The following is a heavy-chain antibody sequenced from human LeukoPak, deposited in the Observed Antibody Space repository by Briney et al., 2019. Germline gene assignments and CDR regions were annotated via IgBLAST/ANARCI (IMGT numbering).Heavy chain of an antibody. CDR1: GFTFSSSV. Sequence: GGSLRLSCAASGFTFSSSVMNWVRQAPGKGLEWVADISNDGSSKFYADSVKGRFTISRDNSKNTLYLQMNSLRSEDTAVYYCARDATGDGDLESWGQGTLVTVSP. V-gene: IGHV3-30-3*01. J-gene: IGHJ5*02. CDR3: ARDATGDGDLES. D-gene: IGHD4-17*01. CDR2: ISNDGSSK.